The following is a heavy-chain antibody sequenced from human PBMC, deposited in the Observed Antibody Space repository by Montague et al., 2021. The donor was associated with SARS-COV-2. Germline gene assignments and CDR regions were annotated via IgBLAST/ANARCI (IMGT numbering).Heavy chain of an antibody. Sequence: SETLSLTCTASGDSFTSRTYSWGWIRQPPGKGLEWIGNMYYNGSTHFNPSLKSRATMSVDSSKNQFSLKLSSVTAADTAVYYCARGRYSSSWYGTKYYLDYWGQGTLVTVSS. D-gene: IGHD6-13*01. J-gene: IGHJ4*02. CDR3: ARGRYSSSWYGTKYYLDY. CDR2: MYYNGST. CDR1: GDSFTSRTYS. V-gene: IGHV4-39*01.